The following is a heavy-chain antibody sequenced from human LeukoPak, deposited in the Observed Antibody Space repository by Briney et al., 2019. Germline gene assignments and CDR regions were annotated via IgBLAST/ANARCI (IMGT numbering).Heavy chain of an antibody. Sequence: PGRSLRLSCAASGFTFSNCAMHWVRQAPGKGLEWVSAISGSGGSTYYADSVKGRFTISRDNSKNTLYLQMNSLRAEDTAVYYCAKVLGAVAFDAFDIWGQGTMVTVSS. D-gene: IGHD6-19*01. CDR2: ISGSGGST. J-gene: IGHJ3*02. CDR3: AKVLGAVAFDAFDI. CDR1: GFTFSNCA. V-gene: IGHV3-23*01.